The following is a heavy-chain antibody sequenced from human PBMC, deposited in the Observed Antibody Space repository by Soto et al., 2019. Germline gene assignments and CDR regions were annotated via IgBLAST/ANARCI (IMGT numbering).Heavy chain of an antibody. V-gene: IGHV4-39*02. CDR1: GDSVRSSSYY. CDR2: IYYSGGT. J-gene: IGHJ4*02. Sequence: QLQLQESGPGQAKPSETLSLTCTVSGDSVRSSSYYWGWIRQPPGKGLEWIGSIYYSGGTYYDPSLKSRVTISVDTSRNHFSLKLTSVTAADTAVYYCAGDKTWMESSLTYWGQGILVTVSS. CDR3: AGDKTWMESSLTY. D-gene: IGHD5-12*01.